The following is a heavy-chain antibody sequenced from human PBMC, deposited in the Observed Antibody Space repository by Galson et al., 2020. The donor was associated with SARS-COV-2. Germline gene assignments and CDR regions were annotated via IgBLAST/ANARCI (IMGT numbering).Heavy chain of an antibody. CDR2: ISSDGSNS. Sequence: GGSLRLSCAASGFTLSNYVMHWVRQAPGKGPEWVAVISSDGSNSFYADSLKGRFTISRDNSKSTLYLQMNSLSAEDTAVYYCARGGEWELPYYFDYWGQGTLVTVSS. V-gene: IGHV3-30*04. CDR1: GFTLSNYV. CDR3: ARGGEWELPYYFDY. J-gene: IGHJ4*02. D-gene: IGHD1-26*01.